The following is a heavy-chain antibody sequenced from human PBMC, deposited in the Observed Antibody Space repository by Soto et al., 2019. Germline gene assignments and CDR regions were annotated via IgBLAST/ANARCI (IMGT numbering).Heavy chain of an antibody. J-gene: IGHJ4*02. CDR3: AKKGGGSGSYDYLDN. V-gene: IGHV3-30-3*02. CDR1: EFSFSSYV. CDR2: IAHDGNIK. Sequence: ESGGGVVQPGTSLRLSCEVSEFSFSSYVLHWVRQTPGRGLEWVAVIAHDGNIKIYADSVKGRFTISRDNSKNTLFLQMNSLTTEDTAVSYCAKKGGGSGSYDYLDNWGQGTLVTVSS. D-gene: IGHD6-19*01.